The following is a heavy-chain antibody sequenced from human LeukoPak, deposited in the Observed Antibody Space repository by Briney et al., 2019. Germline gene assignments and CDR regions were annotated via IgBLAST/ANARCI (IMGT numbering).Heavy chain of an antibody. D-gene: IGHD1-26*01. CDR2: ISGSGSNT. V-gene: IGHV3-23*01. Sequence: GGSLRLSCTASGFTFSSYAMSWVRQAPGKGLEWVSAISGSGSNTYYADSVKGRFTISRDNSKNTLYLQMNSLRAEDTAVYYCAKVRIVGATTGFDYWGQGTLVTVSS. CDR1: GFTFSSYA. CDR3: AKVRIVGATTGFDY. J-gene: IGHJ4*02.